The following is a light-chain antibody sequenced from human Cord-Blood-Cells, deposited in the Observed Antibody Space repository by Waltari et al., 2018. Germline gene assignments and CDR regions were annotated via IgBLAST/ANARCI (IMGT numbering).Light chain of an antibody. CDR1: SSYVGGYNY. Sequence: QSALTQPASVSGSPGQSITISCTGTSSYVGGYNYVSWYQQHPGKAPKLMIYDGSNRPAGVSNRFSGSKSGNTASLTISGLQAEDEADYYCSSYTSSSTLDWVFGGGTKLTVL. CDR2: DGS. J-gene: IGLJ3*02. CDR3: SSYTSSSTLDWV. V-gene: IGLV2-14*03.